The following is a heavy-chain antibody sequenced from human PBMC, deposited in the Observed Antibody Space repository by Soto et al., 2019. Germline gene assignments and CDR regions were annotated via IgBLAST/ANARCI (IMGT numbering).Heavy chain of an antibody. V-gene: IGHV4-31*03. D-gene: IGHD6-13*01. CDR1: GCSISSGGYY. CDR2: IYYSGST. Sequence: PSETLSLTCTVSGCSISSGGYYWSWIRQHPGKGLEWIGYIYYSGSTYYNPSLKSRVTISVDTSKNQFSLKLSSVTAADTAVYYCARRPRSIEATDYWGQGTLVTVSS. J-gene: IGHJ4*02. CDR3: ARRPRSIEATDY.